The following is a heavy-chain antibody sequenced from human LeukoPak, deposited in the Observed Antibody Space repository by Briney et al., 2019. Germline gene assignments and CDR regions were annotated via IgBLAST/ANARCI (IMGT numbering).Heavy chain of an antibody. CDR3: ARPGRSVATAGAFDI. J-gene: IGHJ3*02. V-gene: IGHV4-59*01. CDR2: IYDIVGS. Sequence: PSETLSLIHTVSGRSISKYCWSWIRQPPGKGREWIGYIYDIVGSNYNPSLKSGVTFSVDTPKNQCSLKLSSVAAADTPVYYFARPGRSVATAGAFDIWGQGKMVSVSS. D-gene: IGHD5/OR15-5a*01. CDR1: GRSISKYC.